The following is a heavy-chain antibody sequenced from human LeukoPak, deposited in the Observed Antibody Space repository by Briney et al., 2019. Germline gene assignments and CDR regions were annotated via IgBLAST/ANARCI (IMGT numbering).Heavy chain of an antibody. CDR2: ISGSGGST. Sequence: GGSLRLSCAASGFTFSSYAMSWVRQAPGKGLEGVSAISGSGGSTYCADSVEGRFTISRDNSKNTLYLQRNSLRAEDTAVYYCAKDGGCSSTSCYMGYYYYGMDVWGQGTTVTVSS. D-gene: IGHD2-2*02. CDR3: AKDGGCSSTSCYMGYYYYGMDV. CDR1: GFTFSSYA. J-gene: IGHJ6*02. V-gene: IGHV3-23*01.